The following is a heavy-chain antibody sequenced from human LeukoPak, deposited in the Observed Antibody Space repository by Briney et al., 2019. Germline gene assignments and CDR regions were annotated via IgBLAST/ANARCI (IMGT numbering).Heavy chain of an antibody. Sequence: ASVKVPCKASGYTFTSYGISWVREAPGQGLEWMGWISAYNGNTNYAQKLQGRVTMTTDTSTSTAYMELRSLRSDDTAVYYCARGYSYGYPFDYWGQGTLVTVSS. CDR1: GYTFTSYG. D-gene: IGHD5-18*01. CDR3: ARGYSYGYPFDY. CDR2: ISAYNGNT. J-gene: IGHJ4*02. V-gene: IGHV1-18*01.